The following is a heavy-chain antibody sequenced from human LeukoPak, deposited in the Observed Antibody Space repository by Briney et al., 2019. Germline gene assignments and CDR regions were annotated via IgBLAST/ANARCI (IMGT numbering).Heavy chain of an antibody. V-gene: IGHV3-7*01. CDR3: ARDSSMLRGPLVIYYFDF. CDR1: GFTFSSYW. CDR2: IKQDGSEK. Sequence: PGGSLRLSCAASGFTFSSYWMSWVRQAPGKGLEWVANIKQDGSEKYYVDSVKGRFTISRDNAKNSLYLQMNNLRVEDTAVYYCARDSSMLRGPLVIYYFDFWGQGTLVTVSS. J-gene: IGHJ4*02. D-gene: IGHD3-10*01.